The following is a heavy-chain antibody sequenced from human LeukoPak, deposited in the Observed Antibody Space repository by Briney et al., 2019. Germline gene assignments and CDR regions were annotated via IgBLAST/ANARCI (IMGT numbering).Heavy chain of an antibody. J-gene: IGHJ4*02. V-gene: IGHV3-23*01. CDR1: GFTFSNYA. D-gene: IGHD6-19*01. CDR2: ISYGDGGT. CDR3: ARDSSGWYPGSGGDY. Sequence: GGSLRLSCETSGFTFSNYAMSWVRQAPGRGLEWVSGISYGDGGTYYADSVKGRFTISRDNSKNTLYLQMNSLRAEDTAVYYCARDSSGWYPGSGGDYWGQGTLVTVSS.